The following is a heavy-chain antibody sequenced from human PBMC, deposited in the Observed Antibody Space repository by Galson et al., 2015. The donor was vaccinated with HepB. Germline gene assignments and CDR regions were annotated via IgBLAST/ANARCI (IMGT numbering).Heavy chain of an antibody. CDR3: ARETNGDYDGPFDF. Sequence: ETLSLTCTVSGGSISTYFYWGWIRQPPGKGLEWIGSIYYTGSAYYNPSLKSRVTISVDTSKNLFSLKLNTVTATDAAVYYRARETNGDYDGPFDFWGQGTLVTVSS. D-gene: IGHD4-17*01. J-gene: IGHJ4*02. CDR1: GGSISTYFY. V-gene: IGHV4-39*02. CDR2: IYYTGSA.